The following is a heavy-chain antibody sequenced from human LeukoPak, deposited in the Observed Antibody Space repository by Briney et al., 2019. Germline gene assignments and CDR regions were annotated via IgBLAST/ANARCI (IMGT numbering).Heavy chain of an antibody. V-gene: IGHV4-34*01. CDR1: GGSFSGYY. J-gene: IGHJ4*02. D-gene: IGHD1-26*01. CDR3: ASSGSGGASWDY. Sequence: PSETLSLTCAVYGGSFSGYYWSWIRQPPGKGLEWIGEINHSGSTNYNPSLKSRVTISVDTSKNQFSLKLSSVTAADTAVYYCASSGSGGASWDYWGQGTLVTVSS. CDR2: INHSGST.